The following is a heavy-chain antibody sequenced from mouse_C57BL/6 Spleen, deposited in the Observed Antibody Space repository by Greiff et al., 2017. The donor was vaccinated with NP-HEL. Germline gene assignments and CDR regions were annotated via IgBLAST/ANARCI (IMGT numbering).Heavy chain of an antibody. CDR2: INPNYGTT. V-gene: IGHV1-39*01. J-gene: IGHJ4*01. D-gene: IGHD2-3*01. CDR3: AREGIAIYDGYYDAMDY. Sequence: EVQLQQSGPELVKPGASVKISCKASGYSFTDYNMNWVKQSNGKSLEWIGVINPNYGTTSYNQKFKGKATLTVDQSSSTAYMQLNSLTSEDSAVYYCAREGIAIYDGYYDAMDYWGQGTSVTVSS. CDR1: GYSFTDYN.